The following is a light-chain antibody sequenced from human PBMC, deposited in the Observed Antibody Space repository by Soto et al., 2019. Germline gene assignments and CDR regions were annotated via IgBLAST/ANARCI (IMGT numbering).Light chain of an antibody. V-gene: IGKV3-20*01. CDR1: QTVNTNY. J-gene: IGKJ1*01. CDR2: GTS. CDR3: QQYVSSPRT. Sequence: EIVLTQSPGTLSLSPGGEATLSCRASQTVNTNYLAWYQQKAGQAPRLLIYGTSSRATGIPDRFSGSGSGTDFTLTISRLEPEDFAVYYCQQYVSSPRTFGQGTKVEIK.